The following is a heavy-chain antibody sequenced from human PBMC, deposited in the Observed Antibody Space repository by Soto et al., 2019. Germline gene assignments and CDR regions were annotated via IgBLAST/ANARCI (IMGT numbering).Heavy chain of an antibody. J-gene: IGHJ4*02. D-gene: IGHD3-22*01. CDR1: GFTFSSYG. CDR2: IWYDGSNK. Sequence: GGSLRLSCAASGFTFSSYGMHWVRQAPGKGLEWVAVIWYDGSNKYYADSVKGRFTISRDNSKNTLYLQMNSLRAEDTAVYYCARGHSTYDSSGYFPYFDHWGQGTLVTVSS. CDR3: ARGHSTYDSSGYFPYFDH. V-gene: IGHV3-33*01.